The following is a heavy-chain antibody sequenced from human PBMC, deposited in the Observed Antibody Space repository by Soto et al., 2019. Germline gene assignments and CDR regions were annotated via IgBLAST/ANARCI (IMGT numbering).Heavy chain of an antibody. V-gene: IGHV1-18*01. J-gene: IGHJ5*02. D-gene: IGHD2-2*01. CDR3: ARVVLGAEAWFGP. CDR2: ISLYSDGT. CDR1: GHTFSNYG. Sequence: ASVKVSCKXSGHTFSNYGITWVRQAPGQPLEWLGWISLYSDGTNYAQKFQGRVSMTTDTSTTTAYMELRSLRSDDTAVYYCARVVLGAEAWFGPWGQGTLVTVSS.